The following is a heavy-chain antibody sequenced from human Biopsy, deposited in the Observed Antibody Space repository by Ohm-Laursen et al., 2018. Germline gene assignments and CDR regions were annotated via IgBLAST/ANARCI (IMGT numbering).Heavy chain of an antibody. Sequence: SVKVSCKTSGYTFRNHGISWVRQAPGRGLEWMGWISTWDAHTSYAQKVQGRVTLTIDTSTSTGYMELRSLRSDDTAVYYCARGGSNYPDYWGQGTLVTVSS. CDR1: GYTFRNHG. D-gene: IGHD3-16*01. CDR2: ISTWDAHT. J-gene: IGHJ4*02. CDR3: ARGGSNYPDY. V-gene: IGHV1-18*01.